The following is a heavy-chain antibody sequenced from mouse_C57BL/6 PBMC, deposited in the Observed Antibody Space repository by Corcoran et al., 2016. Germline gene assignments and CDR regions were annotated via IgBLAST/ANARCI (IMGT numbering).Heavy chain of an antibody. Sequence: QIQLVQSGPELKKPGETVKISCKASGYTFTTYGMSWVKQAPGKGLKWMGWINTYSGVPTYADDFKGRFAFPLETSASTAYLQINNLKNEDTATYFCARFLHGSSFYWGQGTTLTVSS. CDR2: INTYSGVP. CDR3: ARFLHGSSFY. D-gene: IGHD1-1*01. V-gene: IGHV9-3*01. J-gene: IGHJ2*01. CDR1: GYTFTTYG.